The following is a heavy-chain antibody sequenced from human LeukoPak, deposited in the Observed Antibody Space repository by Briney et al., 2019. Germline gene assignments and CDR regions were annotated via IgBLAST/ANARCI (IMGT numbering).Heavy chain of an antibody. Sequence: PGGSLRLSCAASGFTYSSYWMSWVRQARGKGLEGVANIKQDGSEKYYVDSVKGRFTIPRDNAKNSLYLQMNSLRAEDTAVYYCASGIQLWPPLDYWGQGALVTVSS. CDR1: GFTYSSYW. V-gene: IGHV3-7*01. D-gene: IGHD5-18*01. CDR2: IKQDGSEK. J-gene: IGHJ4*02. CDR3: ASGIQLWPPLDY.